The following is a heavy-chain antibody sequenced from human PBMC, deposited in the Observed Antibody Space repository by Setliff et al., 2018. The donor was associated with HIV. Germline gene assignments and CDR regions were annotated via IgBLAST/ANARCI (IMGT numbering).Heavy chain of an antibody. CDR1: GFIISDHH. CDR2: VRNKVRGSTP. Sequence: GGSLRLSCVGTGFIISDHHMDWVRQAPGKGLEWVGRVRNKVRGSTPEYAASVKGRFTVSRDVSTNSLYLQMNSLKSEDTAVYYCARDTSRSDESAFDIWGQGTMVTVSS. V-gene: IGHV3-72*01. CDR3: ARDTSRSDESAFDI. D-gene: IGHD6-19*01. J-gene: IGHJ3*02.